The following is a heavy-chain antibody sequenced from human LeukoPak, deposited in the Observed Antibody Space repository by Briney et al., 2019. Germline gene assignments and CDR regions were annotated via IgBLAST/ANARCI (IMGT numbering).Heavy chain of an antibody. V-gene: IGHV3-23*01. J-gene: IGHJ4*02. CDR1: EFTFSSYA. Sequence: PGGSLRLSCAASEFTFSSYAMSWVRQAPGKGLEWVSAIVGSGVSTYYADSVKGRFTISRDNSKNTLYLQMNSLRAEDTAVYYCAEDPITMIVAVTAYFDYWGQGTLVTVSS. CDR3: AEDPITMIVAVTAYFDY. CDR2: IVGSGVST. D-gene: IGHD3-22*01.